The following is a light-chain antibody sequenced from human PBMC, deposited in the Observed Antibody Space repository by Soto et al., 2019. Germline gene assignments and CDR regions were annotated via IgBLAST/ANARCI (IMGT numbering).Light chain of an antibody. J-gene: IGLJ2*01. CDR1: TSDVGGYNH. CDR2: DVN. Sequence: QSARTQPASVSGSPGQSIAISCTGTTSDVGGYNHVSWYQQHPGKAPKLMIYDVNRRPSGVSDRFSGSKSGNTASLTITGLQAEDEADYYCSSYATSSVVFGGGTKLTVL. V-gene: IGLV2-14*03. CDR3: SSYATSSVV.